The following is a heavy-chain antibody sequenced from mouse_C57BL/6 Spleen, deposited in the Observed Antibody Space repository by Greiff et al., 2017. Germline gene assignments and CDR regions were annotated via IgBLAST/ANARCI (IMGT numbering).Heavy chain of an antibody. CDR3: ARQRRELGAMDY. CDR2: INSDGGST. D-gene: IGHD4-1*01. CDR1: EYEFPSPD. J-gene: IGHJ4*01. Sequence: EVQGVESGGGLVQPGESLTLSCESNEYEFPSPDMSWVRKTPEKRLELVAAINSDGGSTYYPDTMERRFIISRDNTKKTLYLQRSSLRSEDTALYYCARQRRELGAMDYWGQGTSVTVPS. V-gene: IGHV5-2*01.